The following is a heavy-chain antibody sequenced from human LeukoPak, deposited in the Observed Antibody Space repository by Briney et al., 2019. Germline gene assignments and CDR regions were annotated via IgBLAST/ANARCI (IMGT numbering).Heavy chain of an antibody. CDR3: AKDQVVRGVPYFDY. Sequence: GGSLRLSCAASGFTFNNFAMIWVRQAPGKGLEWVSVISAGGGSTYYADSVKGRFTISRDNSKNTLYLQMNSLRAEDTAVYYCAKDQVVRGVPYFDYWGQGTLVTVSS. D-gene: IGHD3-10*01. CDR1: GFTFNNFA. J-gene: IGHJ4*02. CDR2: ISAGGGST. V-gene: IGHV3-23*01.